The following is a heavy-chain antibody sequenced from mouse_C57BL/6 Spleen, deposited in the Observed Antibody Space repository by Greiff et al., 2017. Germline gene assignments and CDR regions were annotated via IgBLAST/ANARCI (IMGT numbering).Heavy chain of an antibody. CDR3: ARGGYFDY. V-gene: IGHV1-4*01. J-gene: IGHJ2*01. Sequence: VQLQQSGAELARPGASVKMSCKASGYTFTSYTMHWVKQRPGQGLEWIGYINPSSGYTKYNQKFKDKATLTADKSSSTAYLQLSSLTSEDSAVYYCARGGYFDYWGQGTTLTVSS. CDR2: INPSSGYT. CDR1: GYTFTSYT.